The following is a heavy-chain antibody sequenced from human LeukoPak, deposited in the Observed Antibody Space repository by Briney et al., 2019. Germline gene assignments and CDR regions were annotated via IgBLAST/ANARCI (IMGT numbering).Heavy chain of an antibody. CDR1: GFAFSRYS. D-gene: IGHD2/OR15-2a*01. V-gene: IGHV3-21*01. J-gene: IGHJ3*02. CDR2: ISSSSSYI. Sequence: GGSLRLSCAASGFAFSRYSMNWVRQAPGKGLEWVSSISSSSSYIYYADSVKGRFTISRDNSKNTLCLQMNSLRAEDTAVYYCARDLGLWTPGDAFDIWGQGTMVPVSS. CDR3: ARDLGLWTPGDAFDI.